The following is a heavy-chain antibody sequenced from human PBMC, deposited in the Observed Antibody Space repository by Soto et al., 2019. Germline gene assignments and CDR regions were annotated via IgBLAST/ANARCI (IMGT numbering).Heavy chain of an antibody. V-gene: IGHV4-59*11. CDR1: GGSISNHY. Sequence: QVQLQESGPGLVKPSETLSLTCSVSGGSISNHYWSWIRQPPGKGLEWIGYIYYNGNTNYNPSLKSRVTMSVDTSRNQCSLKLTTVTAADTAVYYCTRANWYSEYWGQGTLVTVSS. J-gene: IGHJ4*02. CDR3: TRANWYSEY. CDR2: IYYNGNT. D-gene: IGHD7-27*01.